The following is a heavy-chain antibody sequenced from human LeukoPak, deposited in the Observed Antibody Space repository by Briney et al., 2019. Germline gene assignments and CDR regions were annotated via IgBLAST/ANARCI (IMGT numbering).Heavy chain of an antibody. V-gene: IGHV4-30-2*01. CDR3: ARVGSDWNDVRYNWFDP. J-gene: IGHJ5*02. CDR2: IFQSGST. Sequence: TPSETLSLTCAVSGGSISSGDYSWSWIRQPPGKGLEWIGYIFQSGSTYYNPSLKSRVTISVDRSKNQFSLKLSSVTAADTAVYYCARVGSDWNDVRYNWFDPWGQGTLVTVFS. D-gene: IGHD1-1*01. CDR1: GGSISSGDYS.